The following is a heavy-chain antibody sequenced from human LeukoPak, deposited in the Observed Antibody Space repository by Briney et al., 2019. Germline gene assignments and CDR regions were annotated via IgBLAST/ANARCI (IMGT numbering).Heavy chain of an antibody. CDR3: ARVTGWFDP. J-gene: IGHJ5*02. CDR2: IYYSGST. V-gene: IGHV4-59*01. CDR1: GGSISSYS. Sequence: SETLSLTCTVSGGSISSYSWSWIRQPPGKGLEWIGYIYYSGSTNYNPSLKSRVTISVDTSKNQFSLKLSSVTAADTAVYYCARVTGWFDPWGQGTLVTVSS.